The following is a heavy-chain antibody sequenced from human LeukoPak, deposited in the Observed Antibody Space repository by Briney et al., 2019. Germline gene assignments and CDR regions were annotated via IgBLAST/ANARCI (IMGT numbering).Heavy chain of an antibody. CDR1: GGTFSSYA. Sequence: SVKVSCKASGGTFSSYAISWVRQAPGQGLEWVGRIIPILGIANYAQKFQGRVTITADKSTSTAYMELSSLRSEDTAVYYCARGRLVPGAEYFQHWGQGTLVTVSS. D-gene: IGHD2-21*01. CDR2: IIPILGIA. CDR3: ARGRLVPGAEYFQH. J-gene: IGHJ1*01. V-gene: IGHV1-69*04.